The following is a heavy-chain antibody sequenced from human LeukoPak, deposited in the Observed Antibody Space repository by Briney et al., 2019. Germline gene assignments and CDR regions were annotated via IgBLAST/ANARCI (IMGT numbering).Heavy chain of an antibody. V-gene: IGHV3-49*04. Sequence: PGGSLRLSCAASGFTFSSYWMHWVRQAPGKGLEWVGFIRSKAYGGTTEYAASVKGRFTISRDDSKSIAYLQMNSLKTEDTAVYYCTRNEPGDYYPNYWGQGTLVTVSS. D-gene: IGHD4-17*01. CDR1: GFTFSSYW. J-gene: IGHJ4*02. CDR2: IRSKAYGGTT. CDR3: TRNEPGDYYPNY.